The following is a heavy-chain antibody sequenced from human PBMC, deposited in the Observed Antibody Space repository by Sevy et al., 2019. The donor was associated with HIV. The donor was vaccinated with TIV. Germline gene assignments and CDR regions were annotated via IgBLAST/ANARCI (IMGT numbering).Heavy chain of an antibody. V-gene: IGHV3-23*01. J-gene: IGHJ4*02. CDR2: ISGSGGST. CDR3: AKESGGDRGRGVVPAAMRYFDY. D-gene: IGHD2-2*01. Sequence: GGSLRLSCAASGFTFSSYAMSWVRQAPGKGLEWVSAISGSGGSTYYADSGKGRFTISRDNSKNTLYLQMNSLRAEDTAVYYCAKESGGDRGRGVVPAAMRYFDYWGQGTLVTVSS. CDR1: GFTFSSYA.